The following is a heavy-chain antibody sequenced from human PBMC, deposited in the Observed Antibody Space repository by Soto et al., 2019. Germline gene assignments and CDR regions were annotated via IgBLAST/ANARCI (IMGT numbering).Heavy chain of an antibody. Sequence: QVQLQESGPGLVKPSETLSLTCTVSGGSISSYYWSWIRQPPGKGLEWIGYIYYSGSTNYNPSLKSRVTISVDTSQNQCSLKLSSVTAADTAVYYCARRTRCAGFDPWGQGTLVTVSS. CDR3: ARRTRCAGFDP. J-gene: IGHJ5*02. D-gene: IGHD4-17*01. V-gene: IGHV4-59*01. CDR1: GGSISSYY. CDR2: IYYSGST.